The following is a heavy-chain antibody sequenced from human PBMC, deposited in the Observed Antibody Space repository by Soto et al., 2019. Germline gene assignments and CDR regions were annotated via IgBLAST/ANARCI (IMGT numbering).Heavy chain of an antibody. CDR1: GYSFTSYW. V-gene: IGHV5-10-1*01. D-gene: IGHD4-4*01. J-gene: IGHJ6*02. Sequence: PGESLKISCKGSGYSFTSYWISWVRQMPGKGLEWMGRIDPSDSYTNYSPSFQGHVTISADKSISTAYLQWSSLKASDTAMYYRAGLGLSTTVTTIDYYYYGMDVWGQGTTVTVSS. CDR3: AGLGLSTTVTTIDYYYYGMDV. CDR2: IDPSDSYT.